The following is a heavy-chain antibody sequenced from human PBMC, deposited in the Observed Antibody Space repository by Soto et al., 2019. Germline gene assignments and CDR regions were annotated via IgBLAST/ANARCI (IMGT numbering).Heavy chain of an antibody. CDR2: ISYDGSNK. D-gene: IGHD2-15*01. CDR3: ARGDREDIAVVVGVRPGEYGVDV. V-gene: IGHV3-30-3*01. J-gene: IGHJ6*02. CDR1: GFTFRNYA. Sequence: QVQLVESGGGVVQPGRSLRLSCAASGFTFRNYAMHWVRQAPGKGLECVAVISYDGSNKFYRDYVKGRFTISRDNSKNTVYLQINSLRYEDTAVYYCARGDREDIAVVVGVRPGEYGVDVWGQGTTVTVSS.